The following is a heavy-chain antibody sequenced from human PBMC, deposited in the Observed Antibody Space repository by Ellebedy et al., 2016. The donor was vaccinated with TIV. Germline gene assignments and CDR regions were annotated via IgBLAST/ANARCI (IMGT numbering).Heavy chain of an antibody. CDR1: GYTFTGYY. D-gene: IGHD3-9*01. V-gene: IGHV1-2*02. Sequence: ASVKVSCKASGYTFTGYYMHWVRQAPGQGLEWMGWINPNSGGTNYAQKFQGRVTMTTDTSTSTAYMELRSLRSDDTAVYFCARGGDVLTGYENWFDPWGQGTLVTVSS. CDR2: INPNSGGT. CDR3: ARGGDVLTGYENWFDP. J-gene: IGHJ5*02.